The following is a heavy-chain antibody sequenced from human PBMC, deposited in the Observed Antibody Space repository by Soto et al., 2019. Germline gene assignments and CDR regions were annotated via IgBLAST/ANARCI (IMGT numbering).Heavy chain of an antibody. D-gene: IGHD3-10*01. V-gene: IGHV4-31*03. CDR3: ARPGSGSYYNVAYGMDV. CDR1: GGSISSGGYY. J-gene: IGHJ6*02. Sequence: SETLSLTCTVSGGSISSGGYYWSWIRQHPGKGLEWIGYIYYSGSTYYNPSLKSRVTISVDTSKNQFSLKLSSVTAADTAVYYCARPGSGSYYNVAYGMDVWGQGTTVTVSS. CDR2: IYYSGST.